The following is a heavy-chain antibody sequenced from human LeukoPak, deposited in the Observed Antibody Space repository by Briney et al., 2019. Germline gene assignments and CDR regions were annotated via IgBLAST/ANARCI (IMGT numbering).Heavy chain of an antibody. CDR2: IYYSGST. D-gene: IGHD6-13*01. V-gene: IGHV4-59*01. CDR1: GGSISSYY. J-gene: IGHJ4*02. CDR3: AREGIAAERYYFDY. Sequence: PSETLSLTCTVSGGSISSYYWSWIRQPPGKGLEWIGYIYYSGSTNYNPSLKSRVTISVDTSKNQFSLKLSSVTAADTAVYYCAREGIAAERYYFDYWGQGTLVTVSS.